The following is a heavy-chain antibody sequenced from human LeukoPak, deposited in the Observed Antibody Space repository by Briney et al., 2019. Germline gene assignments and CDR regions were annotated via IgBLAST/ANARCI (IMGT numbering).Heavy chain of an antibody. CDR3: ARDIVVVAAGVYGMDV. CDR2: IYSGGST. Sequence: GGSLRLSCAASGFTASSNYMSWVRQAPGKGLEWVSVIYSGGSTYYADSVKGRFTISRDNSKNTLYLQMNSLRAEDTAVYYCARDIVVVAAGVYGMDVWGQGTTITVSS. D-gene: IGHD2-15*01. J-gene: IGHJ6*02. V-gene: IGHV3-53*01. CDR1: GFTASSNY.